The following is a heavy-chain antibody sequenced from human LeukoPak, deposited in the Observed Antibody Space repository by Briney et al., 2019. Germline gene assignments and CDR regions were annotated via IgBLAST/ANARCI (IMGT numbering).Heavy chain of an antibody. D-gene: IGHD3-9*01. CDR2: ISAYNGNT. CDR1: GYTFTSYG. CDR3: ANYYDILTGYYLSPQL. V-gene: IGHV1-18*01. J-gene: IGHJ6*02. Sequence: ASVKVSCKASGYTFTSYGISWVRQAPGQGLEWMGWISAYNGNTNYAQKLQGRVTMTTDTSTSTAYMELRSLRSDDTAVYYCANYYDILTGYYLSPQLWGQGTTVTVSS.